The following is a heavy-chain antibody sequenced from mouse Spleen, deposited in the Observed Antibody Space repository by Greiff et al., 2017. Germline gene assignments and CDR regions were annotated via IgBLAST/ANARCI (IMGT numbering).Heavy chain of an antibody. CDR3: ARQEYYYGSSYYFDY. D-gene: IGHD1-1*01. CDR1: GFTFSSYA. Sequence: VKLVESGGGLVKLGGSLKLSCAASGFTFSSYAMSWVRQTPEKRLEWVATISSGGGNTYYPDSVKGRFTISRDNAKNTLYLQMSSLKSEDTAMYYCARQEYYYGSSYYFDYWGQGTTLTVSS. J-gene: IGHJ2*01. V-gene: IGHV5-9*04. CDR2: ISSGGGNT.